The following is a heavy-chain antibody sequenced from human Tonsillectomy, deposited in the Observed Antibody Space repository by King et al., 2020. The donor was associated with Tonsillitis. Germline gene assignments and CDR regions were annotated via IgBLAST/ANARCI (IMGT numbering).Heavy chain of an antibody. V-gene: IGHV3-66*01. Sequence: VQLVESGGGLAQPGGSLRLSCAASGFTVSANYMSWVRQAPGKGLEWVAVIYSGGSTYYADSVKGRFTISRDKSKNTLFLQMNSLRAEDTALYYCARKGKGWDFDYWGRGTLVTVSS. CDR3: ARKGKGWDFDY. CDR2: IYSGGST. CDR1: GFTVSANY. D-gene: IGHD6-19*01. J-gene: IGHJ4*02.